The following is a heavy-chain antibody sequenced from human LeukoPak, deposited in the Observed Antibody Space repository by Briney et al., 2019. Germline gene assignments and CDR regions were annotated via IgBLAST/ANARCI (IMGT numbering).Heavy chain of an antibody. Sequence: ASVKVSCKASGYTFTSYGISWVRQAPGQGLEWMGWISAYNGNTNYAQKLQGRVTMTTDTSTSTAYMELRSLRSDDTAVYYRARDDPIDVAVVAATQNYYYGMDVWGQGTTVTVSS. J-gene: IGHJ6*02. V-gene: IGHV1-18*01. CDR1: GYTFTSYG. CDR2: ISAYNGNT. CDR3: ARDDPIDVAVVAATQNYYYGMDV. D-gene: IGHD2-15*01.